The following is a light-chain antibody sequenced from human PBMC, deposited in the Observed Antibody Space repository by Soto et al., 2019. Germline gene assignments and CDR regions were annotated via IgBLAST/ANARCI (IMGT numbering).Light chain of an antibody. V-gene: IGKV1-5*03. CDR3: QQYNSYST. CDR1: QTISSW. Sequence: DIQMTQSPSSLSASVGDRVTSXXRASQTISSWLAWYQQKPGKAPKLLIYKASSLESGVPSRFSGSGSGTEFTLTISSLQPDDFATYYCQQYNSYSTFGQGTRLEIK. CDR2: KAS. J-gene: IGKJ5*01.